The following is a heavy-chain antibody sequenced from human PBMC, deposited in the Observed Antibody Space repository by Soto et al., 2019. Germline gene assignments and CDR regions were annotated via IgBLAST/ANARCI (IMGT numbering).Heavy chain of an antibody. J-gene: IGHJ6*02. CDR2: ITYEGSHQ. CDR3: AKDVTAAGDNYYSTGLDV. D-gene: IGHD6-13*01. V-gene: IGHV3-30*18. Sequence: QVQLVESGGGVVQPGKSVRLSCAASGFTFSLYGIHWVRQAPGKGLEWVAFITYEGSHQDYVDSMKGRFTLSRDNSKNIVYLQMNSLRAEDTAVYYCAKDVTAAGDNYYSTGLDVWGHGTTVTVSS. CDR1: GFTFSLYG.